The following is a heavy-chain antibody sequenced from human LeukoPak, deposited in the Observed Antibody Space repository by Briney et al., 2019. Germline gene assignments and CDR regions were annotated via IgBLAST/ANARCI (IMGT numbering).Heavy chain of an antibody. D-gene: IGHD4-17*01. V-gene: IGHV1-18*01. CDR1: GYTFTSYS. CDR2: ISAYNGNT. CDR3: ANLFVGDYGVDDGDAFDI. J-gene: IGHJ3*02. Sequence: GASVKVSCKASGYTFTSYSISWVRQAPGQGLEWMGWISAYNGNTNYAQKLQGRVTMTTDTSTSTAYMELRSLRSDDTAVYYCANLFVGDYGVDDGDAFDIWGQGTMVTVSS.